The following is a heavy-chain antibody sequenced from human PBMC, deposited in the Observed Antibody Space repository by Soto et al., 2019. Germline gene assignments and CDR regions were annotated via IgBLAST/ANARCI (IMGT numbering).Heavy chain of an antibody. CDR2: INHSGST. D-gene: IGHD2-21*02. CDR1: GGSFSGYY. V-gene: IGHV4-34*01. Sequence: SDTLSLTCAVYGGSFSGYYWSWIRQPPGKGLEWIGEINHSGSTNYNPSLKSRVTISVDTSKNQFSLKLSSVTAADTAVYYCARLPGPLVSVLYIYPLDARESPSDVDIRGQGTTVTVYS. CDR3: ARLPGPLVSVLYIYPLDARESPSDVDI. J-gene: IGHJ6*02.